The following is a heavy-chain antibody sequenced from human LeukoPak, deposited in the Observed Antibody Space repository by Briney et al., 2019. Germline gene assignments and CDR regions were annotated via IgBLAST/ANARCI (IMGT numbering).Heavy chain of an antibody. CDR1: GFSVSSNY. Sequence: GGSLRLSCAASGFSVSSNYMSWVRQAPGKGLEWVSVIYSGGSTHYADSVKGRFTISRDNSKNTLYLQMSSLRAEDTAVYYCSRHRGLLWSATWGQGTLVTVSS. CDR3: SRHRGLLWSAT. J-gene: IGHJ5*02. V-gene: IGHV3-53*01. CDR2: IYSGGST. D-gene: IGHD3-10*01.